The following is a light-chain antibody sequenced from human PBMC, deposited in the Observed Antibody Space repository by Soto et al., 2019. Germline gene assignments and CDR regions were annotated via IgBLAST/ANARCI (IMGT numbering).Light chain of an antibody. CDR1: SNDVGGYNY. J-gene: IGLJ2*01. Sequence: QSALTQPASVSGSPGQSITISCTGTSNDVGGYNYVSWYQQHPGKAPKLMIYDVTNRPSGVSNRFSGSKSGNTASLTISGHKSEAEADYYCSSYTSSTPHVILGGGTKLTVL. CDR2: DVT. CDR3: SSYTSSTPHVI. V-gene: IGLV2-14*01.